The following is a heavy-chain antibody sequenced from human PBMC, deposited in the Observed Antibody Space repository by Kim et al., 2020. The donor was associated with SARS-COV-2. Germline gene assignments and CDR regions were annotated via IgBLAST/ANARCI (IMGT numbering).Heavy chain of an antibody. J-gene: IGHJ6*04. CDR3: AKDVGHCGLSRCWMDG. CDR1: GFTFSSFA. Sequence: GGSLRLSCTTSGFTFSSFAMSWVRQSPGKGLEWVAGTGDTGVNSDYADFAKGRFTISRDNSKNTLYLEMNSLRVDDTALYFCAKDVGHCGLSRCWMDGWGRGTTVAVSS. D-gene: IGHD2-21*01. V-gene: IGHV3-23*01. CDR2: TGDTGVNS.